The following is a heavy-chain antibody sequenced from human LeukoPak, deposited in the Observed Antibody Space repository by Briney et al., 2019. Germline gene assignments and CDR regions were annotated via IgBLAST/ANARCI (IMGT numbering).Heavy chain of an antibody. V-gene: IGHV3-30*02. CDR1: GFTFSSYG. CDR2: IRYDGSNK. D-gene: IGHD5-18*01. J-gene: IGHJ4*02. Sequence: GGSLRLSCAASGFTFSSYGMHWVRQAPGKGLEWVAFIRYDGSNKYYADSVKGRFTISRDNSKNTLYLQMNSPRAEDTAVYYCARVGGYSYGTWFDYWGQGTLVTVSS. CDR3: ARVGGYSYGTWFDY.